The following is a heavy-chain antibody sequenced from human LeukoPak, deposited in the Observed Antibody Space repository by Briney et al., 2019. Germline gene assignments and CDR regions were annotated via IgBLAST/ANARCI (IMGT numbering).Heavy chain of an antibody. Sequence: GGSLRLSCAASGFTFSSYWMSWVRQAPGKGLEWVANIKQDGSEKYYVDSVKGRFTISRDNAKNSLYLQMNSLRAEDTAVYYCARDRARITMIVVGVDFDYWGQGTLVTVSS. CDR1: GFTFSSYW. CDR2: IKQDGSEK. J-gene: IGHJ4*02. V-gene: IGHV3-7*01. D-gene: IGHD3-22*01. CDR3: ARDRARITMIVVGVDFDY.